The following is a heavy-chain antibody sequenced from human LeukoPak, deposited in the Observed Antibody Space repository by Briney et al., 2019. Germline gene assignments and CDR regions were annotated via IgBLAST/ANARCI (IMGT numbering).Heavy chain of an antibody. V-gene: IGHV3-21*01. CDR3: AGDPKITIFGVVITRHAFDI. CDR1: GFTFSSYS. Sequence: GGSLRLSCAASGFTFSSYSMNWVRQAPGKGLEWVSSISSSSSYIYYADSVKGRFTISRHNAKNSLYLQMNSLRAEDTAVYYCAGDPKITIFGVVITRHAFDIWGQGTMVTVSS. J-gene: IGHJ3*02. D-gene: IGHD3-3*01. CDR2: ISSSSSYI.